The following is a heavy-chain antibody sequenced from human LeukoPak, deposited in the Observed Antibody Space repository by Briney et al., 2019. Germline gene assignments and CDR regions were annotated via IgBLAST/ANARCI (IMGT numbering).Heavy chain of an antibody. D-gene: IGHD3-10*01. Sequence: PSETLSLTCTVSGGSISSYYWSWVRQPPGKGLEWIGEIYHSGSTNYNPSLKSRVTISVDKSKNQFSLKLSSVTAADTAVYYCARREGLWFGELSYWGQGTLVTVSS. V-gene: IGHV4-4*02. J-gene: IGHJ4*02. CDR1: GGSISSYY. CDR2: IYHSGST. CDR3: ARREGLWFGELSY.